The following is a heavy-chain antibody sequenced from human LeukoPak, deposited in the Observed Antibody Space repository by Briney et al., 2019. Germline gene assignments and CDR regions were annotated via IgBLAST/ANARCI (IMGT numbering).Heavy chain of an antibody. V-gene: IGHV1-8*03. D-gene: IGHD3-22*01. Sequence: VASVKVSCRASGYTFSTYDINWVRQATGQGLEWMGWMNPNSGNTGYAQKFQGRVSITRNNSISTAYMELSSLRSEDTAVYYCARGPYDSSGYRFDYWGQGTLVTVSS. CDR1: GYTFSTYD. J-gene: IGHJ4*02. CDR2: MNPNSGNT. CDR3: ARGPYDSSGYRFDY.